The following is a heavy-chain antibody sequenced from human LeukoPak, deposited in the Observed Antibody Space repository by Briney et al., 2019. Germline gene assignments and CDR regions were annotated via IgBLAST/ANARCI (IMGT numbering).Heavy chain of an antibody. CDR1: GFTFSSYA. Sequence: PGRSLRLSCAASGFTFSSYAMHWVRQAPGKGLVWVVVISYDGSNKYYADSVKGRFTISRDNSKNTLYLQMNSLRAEDTAVYYCARGVRYCSSTSCYFRAFDIWGQGTMVTVSS. D-gene: IGHD2-2*01. J-gene: IGHJ3*02. CDR3: ARGVRYCSSTSCYFRAFDI. CDR2: ISYDGSNK. V-gene: IGHV3-30-3*01.